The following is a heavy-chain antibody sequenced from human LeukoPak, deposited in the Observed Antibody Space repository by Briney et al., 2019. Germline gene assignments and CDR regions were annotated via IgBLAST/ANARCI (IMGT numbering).Heavy chain of an antibody. J-gene: IGHJ4*02. D-gene: IGHD2-21*02. Sequence: GESLKISCKGSGYSFTSYWIGWVRQMPGKGLEWMGIIYPGDSDTRYSPSFQGQVTISADKSISTAYLQWSSLKASDTAMCYCARLAYCGGDCYFSHFDYWGQGTLVTVSS. CDR3: ARLAYCGGDCYFSHFDY. CDR2: IYPGDSDT. CDR1: GYSFTSYW. V-gene: IGHV5-51*01.